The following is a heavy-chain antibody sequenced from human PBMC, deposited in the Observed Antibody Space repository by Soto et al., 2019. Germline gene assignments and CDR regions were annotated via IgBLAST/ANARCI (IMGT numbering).Heavy chain of an antibody. Sequence: EVKLLESGGGLVQPGGSLRLSCAASGFNFNNYAMTWVRHAPGKGLEWVSTIIAGGESTYYADSVKGRFSISRDNSQNTLYLQMNSLRADDTALYYCAKKYSYGSGSYLYHFDYWGQGTLVTVSS. CDR2: IIAGGEST. CDR3: AKKYSYGSGSYLYHFDY. CDR1: GFNFNNYA. V-gene: IGHV3-23*01. J-gene: IGHJ4*02. D-gene: IGHD3-10*01.